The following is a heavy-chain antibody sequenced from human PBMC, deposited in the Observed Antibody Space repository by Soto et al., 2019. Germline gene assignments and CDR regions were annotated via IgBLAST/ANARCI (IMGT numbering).Heavy chain of an antibody. D-gene: IGHD3-16*01. CDR1: GFTFSNYG. Sequence: GGSLSLSCAASGFTFSNYGMHWVRQAPGKGLEWVAVLSDDGRNKYYADSVKGRFTISRDNSRNTLYLQMNSLRAEDTAMYYCAKDISSGPVDYYFDYWGQGTLVTVSS. CDR3: AKDISSGPVDYYFDY. J-gene: IGHJ4*02. V-gene: IGHV3-30*18. CDR2: LSDDGRNK.